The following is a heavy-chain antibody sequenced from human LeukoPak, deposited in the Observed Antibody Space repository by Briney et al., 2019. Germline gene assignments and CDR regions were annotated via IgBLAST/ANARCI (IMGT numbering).Heavy chain of an antibody. D-gene: IGHD1-26*01. CDR3: ARVSGSYLDPDAFDI. CDR1: GGSISSGSYY. Sequence: PSETLSLTCTVSGGSISSGSYYWSWIRQPAGKGLEWIGRIYTSGSTNYNPSLKSRVTISVDTSKNQFSLKLSSVTAADTAVYYCARVSGSYLDPDAFDIWGQGTMVTVSS. CDR2: IYTSGST. J-gene: IGHJ3*02. V-gene: IGHV4-61*02.